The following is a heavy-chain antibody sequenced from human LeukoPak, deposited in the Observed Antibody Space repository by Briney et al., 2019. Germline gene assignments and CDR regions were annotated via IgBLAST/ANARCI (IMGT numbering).Heavy chain of an antibody. V-gene: IGHV4-31*03. D-gene: IGHD4-17*01. J-gene: IGHJ4*02. CDR2: IYYSGST. Sequence: PSETLSLTCTVSGGSISSGGYYWSWIRQHPGKGLEWIGYIYYSGSTYYNPSLKSRVTISVDTSKNQFSLKLSSVTAADTAVYYCARSHTVTPFDYWGQGTLVTVSS. CDR1: GGSISSGGYY. CDR3: ARSHTVTPFDY.